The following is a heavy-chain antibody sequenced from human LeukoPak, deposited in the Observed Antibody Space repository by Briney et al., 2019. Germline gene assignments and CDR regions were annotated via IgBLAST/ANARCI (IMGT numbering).Heavy chain of an antibody. CDR2: TSCDETNK. J-gene: IGHJ4*02. V-gene: IGHV3-30-3*01. Sequence: GGSLRLSCEASGFTFSSYAMHWVRQAPGKGLEWVALTSCDETNKYHADPVKGRFTISRDNSKNTLYLQMNSLRVEDTAVYFCARDRGSSGWYYFDSWGPGTLVTVSS. CDR1: GFTFSSYA. D-gene: IGHD6-19*01. CDR3: ARDRGSSGWYYFDS.